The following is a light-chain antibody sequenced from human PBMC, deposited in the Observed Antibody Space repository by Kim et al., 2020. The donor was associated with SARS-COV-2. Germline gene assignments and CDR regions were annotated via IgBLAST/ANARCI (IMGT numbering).Light chain of an antibody. Sequence: QSALTHPRSLSGSPGQSVTITCTGTSSDDGGYNSVSWYPPHPGKAPKLLIYDVTKRPSGVPERFSGSKSGSTASLTLSGRQAEDEADYYCCSYTGSSTRVFGGGTQLTVL. CDR2: DVT. CDR1: SSDDGGYNS. CDR3: CSYTGSSTRV. J-gene: IGLJ2*01. V-gene: IGLV2-11*01.